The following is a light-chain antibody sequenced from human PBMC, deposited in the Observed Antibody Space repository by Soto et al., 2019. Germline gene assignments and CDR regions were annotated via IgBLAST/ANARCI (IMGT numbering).Light chain of an antibody. CDR3: SSYTTSSTVL. Sequence: QSALTQPASVSGSPGQSITISCTGTSSDVGGYNYVSWYQQHPGKAPKLMIYEVSNRPSGVSNRFSGSKSGNTASLTISGLQAKDEADYYCSSYTTSSTVLFGGGTKLTVL. V-gene: IGLV2-14*01. CDR2: EVS. J-gene: IGLJ2*01. CDR1: SSDVGGYNY.